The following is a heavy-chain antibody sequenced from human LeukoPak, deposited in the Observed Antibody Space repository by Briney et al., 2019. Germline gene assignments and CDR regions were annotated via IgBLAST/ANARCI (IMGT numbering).Heavy chain of an antibody. CDR2: ISSSSSYI. D-gene: IGHD3-3*01. CDR3: ARDGYYDFWSGYPDY. V-gene: IGHV3-21*01. J-gene: IGHJ4*02. Sequence: PGGSLRLSCAASGFTFSSYSMNWVRQAPGKGLEWVSSISSSSSYIYYADSVKGRFTISRDNAKNSLYLQMNSLRAEDTAVYYRARDGYYDFWSGYPDYWGQGTLVTVSS. CDR1: GFTFSSYS.